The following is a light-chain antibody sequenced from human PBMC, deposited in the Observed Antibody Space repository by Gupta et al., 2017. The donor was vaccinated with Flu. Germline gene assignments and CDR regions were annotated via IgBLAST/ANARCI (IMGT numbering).Light chain of an antibody. CDR1: NTGSKS. CDR2: DDT. V-gene: IGLV3-21*02. Sequence: SYVLTQPPSVSVAPGQTAGITRGGDNTGSKSVHWYQQKTGQAPVLVVYDDTNRPSGIPERFSGSNTGNTATLTISRVEAGDEADYHCQVWDSSSNVLFGGGTKLAVL. J-gene: IGLJ3*02. CDR3: QVWDSSSNVL.